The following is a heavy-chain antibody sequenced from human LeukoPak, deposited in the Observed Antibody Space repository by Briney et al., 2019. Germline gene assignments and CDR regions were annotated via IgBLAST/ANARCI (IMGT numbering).Heavy chain of an antibody. CDR1: GGSISSYY. V-gene: IGHV4-59*12. J-gene: IGHJ3*02. Sequence: SETLSLTCTVSGGSISSYYWSWIRQPPGKGLEWIGYIYYSGSTYYNPSLKSRVTISVDTSKNQFSLKLSSVTAADTAVYYCARDLGYGDPNAFDIWGQGTMVTVSS. CDR2: IYYSGST. CDR3: ARDLGYGDPNAFDI. D-gene: IGHD4-17*01.